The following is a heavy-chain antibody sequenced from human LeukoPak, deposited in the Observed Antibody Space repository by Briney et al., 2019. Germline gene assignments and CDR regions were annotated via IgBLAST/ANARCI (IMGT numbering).Heavy chain of an antibody. Sequence: PSETLSLTCTVSGGSISSSSYYWGWIRQPPGKGLEWIGSIYYSGSTYYNPSLKSRVTISVDTSKNQFSLKLSSVTAADTAVYYCARGDSSSSSNYWGQGTLVTVSS. CDR2: IYYSGST. J-gene: IGHJ4*02. V-gene: IGHV4-39*07. CDR1: GGSISSSSYY. D-gene: IGHD6-6*01. CDR3: ARGDSSSSSNY.